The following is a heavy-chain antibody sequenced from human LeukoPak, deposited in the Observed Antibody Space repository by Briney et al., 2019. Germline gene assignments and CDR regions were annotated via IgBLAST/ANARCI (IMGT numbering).Heavy chain of an antibody. CDR1: GGSISSSSYY. V-gene: IGHV4-39*07. D-gene: IGHD2-2*01. J-gene: IGHJ5*02. CDR3: ARDHCSSTSCYNWFDP. CDR2: IYYSGST. Sequence: SETLSLTCTVSGGSISSSSYYWGWIRQPPGKGLEWIGSIYYSGSTYYNPSLKSRVTISVDTSKNQFSLKPSSVTAADTAVYYCARDHCSSTSCYNWFDPWGQGTLVTVSS.